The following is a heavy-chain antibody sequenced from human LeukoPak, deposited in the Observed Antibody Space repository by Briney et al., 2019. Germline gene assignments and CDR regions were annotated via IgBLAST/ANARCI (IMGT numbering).Heavy chain of an antibody. CDR1: GGSISSVGYY. V-gene: IGHV4-31*03. CDR2: IYYSGST. D-gene: IGHD3-3*01. CDR3: ARGVEIAYYDFWSGYYFDY. Sequence: SQTLSLTCTVSGGSISSVGYYWSWIRQHPGKGLEWLGYIYYSGSTNYNPPLKSRVTISVDTSKNQFSLKLSSVTAADTAVYYCARGVEIAYYDFWSGYYFDYWGQGTLVTVSS. J-gene: IGHJ4*02.